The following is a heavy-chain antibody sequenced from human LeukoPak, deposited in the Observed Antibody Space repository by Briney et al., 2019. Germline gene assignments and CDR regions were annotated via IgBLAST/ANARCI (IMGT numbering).Heavy chain of an antibody. V-gene: IGHV4-59*08. Sequence: SETLSLTCTVSGGSISSDHWGWIRQPPGKGLEWIGCISHGGNIHYNPSLKSRVTISVDTSENHFSLRLSSVAAADTAVYYCATVRGLGVITPYLDYWGQGILVTVSS. CDR3: ATVRGLGVITPYLDY. CDR1: GGSISSDH. CDR2: ISHGGNI. D-gene: IGHD3-16*02. J-gene: IGHJ4*02.